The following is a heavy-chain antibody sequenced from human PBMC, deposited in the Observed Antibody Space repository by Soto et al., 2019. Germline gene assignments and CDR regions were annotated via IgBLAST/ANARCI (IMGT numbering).Heavy chain of an antibody. J-gene: IGHJ5*02. CDR1: GFTFSSYS. CDR3: ARGHCSGGSCYLGWFDP. D-gene: IGHD2-15*01. CDR2: ISSSSSYI. V-gene: IGHV3-21*01. Sequence: EVQLVESGGGLVKPGGSLRLSCAASGFTFSSYSMNWVRQAPGKGLEWVSSISSSSSYIYYADSVKGRFTISRDNAKNSLYLQMNSLRAEDTAVYYCARGHCSGGSCYLGWFDPWGQGTLVTVSS.